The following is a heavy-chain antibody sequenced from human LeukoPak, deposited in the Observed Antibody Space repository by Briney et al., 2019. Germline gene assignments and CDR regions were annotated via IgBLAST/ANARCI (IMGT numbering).Heavy chain of an antibody. J-gene: IGHJ4*02. CDR2: ISGSGGST. V-gene: IGHV3-23*01. D-gene: IGHD2-21*01. CDR3: AKDFRIGYSAHFDY. CDR1: GFTFSTYA. Sequence: GGSLRLSCAASGFTFSTYAMSWVRQAPGKGLEWVSAISGSGGSTYYADAVKGRFSISRDNSKNTLYLQMDSLRGEDTAVYYCAKDFRIGYSAHFDYWGQGALVTVSS.